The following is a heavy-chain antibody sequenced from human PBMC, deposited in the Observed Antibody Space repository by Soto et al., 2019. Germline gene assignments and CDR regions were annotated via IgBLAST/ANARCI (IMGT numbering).Heavy chain of an antibody. D-gene: IGHD6-19*01. J-gene: IGHJ6*03. CDR3: AHSTFGSGWDYYYYYMDV. V-gene: IGHV2-5*02. CDR1: GFSLSTSGVG. CDR2: IYWDDDK. Sequence: KSGPTLVNPTQTLTLTCTFSGFSLSTSGVGVGWIRQPPGKALEWLALIYWDDDKRYSPSLKSRLTINKDTSKNQVDLTMTNMNPVYTATYYCAHSTFGSGWDYYYYYMDVWGKGTTVTVSS.